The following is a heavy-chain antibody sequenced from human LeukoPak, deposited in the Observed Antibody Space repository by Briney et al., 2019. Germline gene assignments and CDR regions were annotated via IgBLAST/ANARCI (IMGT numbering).Heavy chain of an antibody. CDR3: ARLSRGHGDYVD. J-gene: IGHJ4*02. CDR2: INHSGST. CDR1: GGSFSGYY. V-gene: IGHV4-34*01. D-gene: IGHD4-17*01. Sequence: SETLSLTCAVYGGSFSGYYWSWIRQPPGKGLEWIGEINHSGSTNYNPSLKSRVTISVDTSKNQFSLKLSSVTAADTAVYYCARLSRGHGDYVDWGQGTLVTVSS.